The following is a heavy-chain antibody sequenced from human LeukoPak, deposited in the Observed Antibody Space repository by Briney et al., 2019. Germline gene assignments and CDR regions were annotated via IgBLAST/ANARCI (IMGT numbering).Heavy chain of an antibody. D-gene: IGHD3-22*01. V-gene: IGHV4-34*01. CDR2: INHSGST. CDR1: GGSFSGYY. CDR3: ARALSYYDGSGFITSGSGDDY. J-gene: IGHJ4*02. Sequence: PSETLSLTCAVYGGSFSGYYWSWLRQPPGKGLEWIGEINHSGSTNYNPSLKSRVTISVDTSKNQFSLKLSSVTAADTAVYYCARALSYYDGSGFITSGSGDDYWGQGTLVTVSS.